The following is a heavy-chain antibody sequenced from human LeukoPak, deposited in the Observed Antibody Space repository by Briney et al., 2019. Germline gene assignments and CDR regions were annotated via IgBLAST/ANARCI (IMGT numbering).Heavy chain of an antibody. CDR1: GFTFSSYA. CDR2: ISSNGGST. J-gene: IGHJ4*02. V-gene: IGHV3-64*01. D-gene: IGHD3-10*01. Sequence: PGGSLRLSCAASGFTFSSYAMHWVRQAPGKGLEYVSAISSNGGSTYYANSVKGRFTISRDNSKNTLYLQMGSLRAEDMAVYYCARERSYYGSGSCLDYWGQGTLVTVSS. CDR3: ARERSYYGSGSCLDY.